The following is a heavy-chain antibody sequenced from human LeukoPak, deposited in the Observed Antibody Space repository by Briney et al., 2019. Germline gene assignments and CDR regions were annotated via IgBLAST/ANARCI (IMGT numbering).Heavy chain of an antibody. CDR3: ARDIGPGNRYYYGSGSYYPDFDY. D-gene: IGHD3-10*01. CDR1: GYTFTSYG. CDR2: ISAYNGNT. Sequence: ASVKVSCKASGYTFTSYGISWVRQAPGQGLEWMGWISAYNGNTNYAQKLQGRVTMTTDTSTSTAYMELRSLRSDDTAVYYCARDIGPGNRYYYGSGSYYPDFDYWGQGTLVTVSS. J-gene: IGHJ4*02. V-gene: IGHV1-18*01.